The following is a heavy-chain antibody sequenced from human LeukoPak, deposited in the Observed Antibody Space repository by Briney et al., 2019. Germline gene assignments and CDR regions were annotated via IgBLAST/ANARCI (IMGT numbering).Heavy chain of an antibody. CDR3: AREGDYDFWSGSNFDY. CDR2: IYYSGST. Sequence: SETLSLTCTVSGGSISSSSYYWGWVRQPPGKGLEWIGSIYYSGSTYYNPSLKSRVTISVDTSKNQFSLKLSSVTAADTAVYYCAREGDYDFWSGSNFDYWGQGTLVTVSS. D-gene: IGHD3-3*01. CDR1: GGSISSSSYY. V-gene: IGHV4-39*02. J-gene: IGHJ4*02.